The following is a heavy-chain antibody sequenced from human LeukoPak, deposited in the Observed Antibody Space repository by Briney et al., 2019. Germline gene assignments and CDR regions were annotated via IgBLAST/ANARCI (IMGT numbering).Heavy chain of an antibody. V-gene: IGHV3-33*01. J-gene: IGHJ3*02. CDR3: ARSVVGPRHAFDI. CDR1: GFTFSSYG. D-gene: IGHD2-15*01. CDR2: IWYDGSNK. Sequence: PGGSLRLSCAASGFTFSSYGMHWVRQAPGKGPEWVAVIWYDGSNKYYADSVRGRFTISRDNSKNTLYLQMNSLRAEDTAVYYCARSVVGPRHAFDIWGQGTMVTVSS.